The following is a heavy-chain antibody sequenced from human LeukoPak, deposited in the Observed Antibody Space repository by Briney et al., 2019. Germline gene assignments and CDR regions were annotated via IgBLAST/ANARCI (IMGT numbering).Heavy chain of an antibody. D-gene: IGHD3-22*01. CDR2: ISSSGSTI. Sequence: GGSLRLSCAASGFTFSSYEMNWVRQAPGKGLEWVSYISSSGSTIYYAGSVKGRFTISRDNAKNSLYLQMNSLRAEDTAVYYCARDYLDRYMDVWGKGTTVTVSS. CDR1: GFTFSSYE. CDR3: ARDYLDRYMDV. J-gene: IGHJ6*03. V-gene: IGHV3-48*03.